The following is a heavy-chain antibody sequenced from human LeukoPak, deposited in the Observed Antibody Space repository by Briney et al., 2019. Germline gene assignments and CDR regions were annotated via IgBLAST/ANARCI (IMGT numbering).Heavy chain of an antibody. CDR3: ARSVAGDFDY. D-gene: IGHD6-19*01. V-gene: IGHV4-59*01. CDR2: IYYSGST. CDR1: GGSISSYY. J-gene: IGHJ4*02. Sequence: SETLSLTCTVSGGSISSYYRSWIRQPPGKGLEWIGYIYYSGSTNYDPSLKSRVTISVDTSKNQFSLKLSSVTAADTAVYYCARSVAGDFDYWGQGTLVTVSS.